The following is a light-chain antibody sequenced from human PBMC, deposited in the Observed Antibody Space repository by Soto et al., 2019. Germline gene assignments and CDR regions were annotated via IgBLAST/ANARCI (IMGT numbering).Light chain of an antibody. CDR2: DAS. Sequence: IQMTQSPSTLSASVGDRVTITCRASQTINNWLAWYQQKPGQAPKLLIYDASTLESGVPLSFSGSGSGTHFTLVISRLQPDDFATYFCQQYYSAHPGTFGQGTMVEI. V-gene: IGKV1-5*01. J-gene: IGKJ1*01. CDR1: QTINNW. CDR3: QQYYSAHPGT.